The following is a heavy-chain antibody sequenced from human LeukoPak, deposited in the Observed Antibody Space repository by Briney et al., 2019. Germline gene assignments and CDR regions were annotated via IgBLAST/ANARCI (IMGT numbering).Heavy chain of an antibody. V-gene: IGHV1-18*01. CDR1: GYTFSTYS. CDR2: ISGYNGNT. Sequence: ASVKVSCKASGYTFSTYSIAWVRQAPGQGLEWMGWISGYNGNTNYAQKFQGRVTMTTDTTTTTAYMELRSLRSDDTAVYYCARDGYFDFWGQGTLVTVSS. CDR3: ARDGYFDF. J-gene: IGHJ4*02.